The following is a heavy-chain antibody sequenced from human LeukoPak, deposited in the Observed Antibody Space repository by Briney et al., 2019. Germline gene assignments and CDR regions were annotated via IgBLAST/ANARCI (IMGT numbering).Heavy chain of an antibody. J-gene: IGHJ4*02. V-gene: IGHV3-7*01. CDR3: ARVGPTMVRGVDGYFDY. Sequence: GGSLRLSCAASGFTFSSYWMSWVRQAPGKGPEWVANIKEDGSLKNYVDSVEGRFTVSRDNAKNTLYLQMNSLRLEDTAVYYCARVGPTMVRGVDGYFDYWGQGTLVTVSS. D-gene: IGHD3-10*01. CDR1: GFTFSSYW. CDR2: IKEDGSLK.